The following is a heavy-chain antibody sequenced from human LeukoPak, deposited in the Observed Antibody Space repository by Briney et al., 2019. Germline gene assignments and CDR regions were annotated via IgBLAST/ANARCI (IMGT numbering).Heavy chain of an antibody. J-gene: IGHJ4*02. CDR1: GASISSTTYY. Sequence: SETLSLSCTVSGASISSTTYYWRWIRQPPGKGLEWIGTISYSGSTYYNPSLQSRVTISVDTSKNQFSLKLSSVTAADTAVYYCARAHWRKVVQFDYWGQGTLVTVSS. CDR2: ISYSGST. V-gene: IGHV4-39*01. CDR3: ARAHWRKVVQFDY. D-gene: IGHD3-22*01.